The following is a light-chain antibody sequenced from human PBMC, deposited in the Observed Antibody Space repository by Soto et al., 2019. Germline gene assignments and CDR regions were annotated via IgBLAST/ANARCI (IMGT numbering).Light chain of an antibody. J-gene: IGLJ1*01. Sequence: SAPTQPASVSGSPGQSIPLSCPGNSSDVGGYNYVSWYQQHPGEAPKLMIYDVSNRPSGVSNRFSGSKSGNTASLTISGLQAEDEADYYCSSYTSSSTLVFGTGTKVTVL. CDR2: DVS. CDR3: SSYTSSSTLV. V-gene: IGLV2-14*01. CDR1: SSDVGGYNY.